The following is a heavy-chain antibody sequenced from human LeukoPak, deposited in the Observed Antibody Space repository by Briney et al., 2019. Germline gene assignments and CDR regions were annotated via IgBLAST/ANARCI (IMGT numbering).Heavy chain of an antibody. D-gene: IGHD3-10*02. V-gene: IGHV3-48*04. CDR3: AELGITMIGGV. CDR2: ISSSSSTI. J-gene: IGHJ6*04. Sequence: GGSLRLSCVASGFKFSHYSMNWVRQAPGKGLEWISYISSSSSTIYDADSVKGRFTISRDNAKNSLYLQMNSLRAEDTAVYYCAELGITMIGGVWGKGTTVTISS. CDR1: GFKFSHYS.